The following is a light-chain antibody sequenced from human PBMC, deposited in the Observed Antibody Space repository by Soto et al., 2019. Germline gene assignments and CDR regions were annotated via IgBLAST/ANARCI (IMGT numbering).Light chain of an antibody. Sequence: QSALSQPASVSGSPGQSITISCTGTSSDVGAYNFVSWYQQHPGRAPKLMIYDVSNRPSGVSNRFSGSKSGNTASLTISGLQAEDEADYHCSSYTSSRYVFGTGTKLTGL. CDR3: SSYTSSRYV. J-gene: IGLJ1*01. V-gene: IGLV2-14*01. CDR1: SSDVGAYNF. CDR2: DVS.